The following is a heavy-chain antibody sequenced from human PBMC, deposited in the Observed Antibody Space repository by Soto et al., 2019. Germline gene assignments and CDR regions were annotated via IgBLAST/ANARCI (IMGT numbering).Heavy chain of an antibody. CDR2: ISYDGSNK. J-gene: IGHJ6*04. D-gene: IGHD3-3*02. CDR3: AKSPFLEWLVPFSVDV. CDR1: GFTFSSDG. V-gene: IGHV3-30*18. Sequence: SLRLSCAASGFTFSSDGMHWVRQAPGKGLEWVAVISYDGSNKYYADSVKGRCTISRDNSTNTLYLQMKSLRAEGTAAEYCAKSPFLEWLVPFSVDVWGKGTTVTVSS.